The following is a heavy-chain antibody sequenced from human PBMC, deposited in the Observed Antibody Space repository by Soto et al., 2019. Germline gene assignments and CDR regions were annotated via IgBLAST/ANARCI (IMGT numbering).Heavy chain of an antibody. V-gene: IGHV3-23*01. Sequence: GGSLRLSGAASVFTFNNYAMSWVRQAPGKGLEWVSTISGIGWSTYQADSVKGRFTMSRDNSKNTLYLQMNSLRAEDTAVYYCAKSPIIGVRQGAFDIWGQGTTVTVSS. CDR2: ISGIGWST. D-gene: IGHD3-3*01. CDR1: VFTFNNYA. J-gene: IGHJ3*02. CDR3: AKSPIIGVRQGAFDI.